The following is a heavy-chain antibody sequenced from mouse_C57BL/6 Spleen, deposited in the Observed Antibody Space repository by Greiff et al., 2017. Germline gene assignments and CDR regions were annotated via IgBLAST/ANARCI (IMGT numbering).Heavy chain of an antibody. J-gene: IGHJ4*01. CDR3: ARQAGYAMDY. Sequence: EVQRVESGGGLVPPGGSLKLSCAASGFTFSDYGMAWVRQAPRKGPEWVAFISNLAYSIYYADTVTGRFTISRENAKNTLYLEMSSLMSEDTAMYYCARQAGYAMDYWGQGTSVTVSS. D-gene: IGHD4-1*01. CDR1: GFTFSDYG. CDR2: ISNLAYSI. V-gene: IGHV5-15*01.